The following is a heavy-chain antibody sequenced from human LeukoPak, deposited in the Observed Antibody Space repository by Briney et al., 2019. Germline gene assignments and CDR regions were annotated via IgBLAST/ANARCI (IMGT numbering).Heavy chain of an antibody. Sequence: GRSLRLSCAASGFIFRSYWMHWVRLPPGKGLVWVSRIDTDGSSTAYADSVKGRFTISRDNAKHTLYLQMCSLRAEDTAIYYCTRGGTTFDYWGQGTLVTVSS. CDR1: GFIFRSYW. D-gene: IGHD1-1*01. J-gene: IGHJ4*02. CDR3: TRGGTTFDY. CDR2: IDTDGSST. V-gene: IGHV3-74*01.